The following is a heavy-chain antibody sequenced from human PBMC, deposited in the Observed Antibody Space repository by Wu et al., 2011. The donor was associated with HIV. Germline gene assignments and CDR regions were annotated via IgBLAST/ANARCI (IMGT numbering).Heavy chain of an antibody. CDR3: ARDPIVGATMEDN. Sequence: QVQLVQSGAEVKKSGSSVTVSCKSSGGTFTNYAISWVRQAPGRGLEWMGGIIPIFGTTNYAQRFQDRVTITADKSTSTAYMELSGLRSEDTAVYYCARDPIVGATMEDNWGQGTLVTVSS. CDR2: IIPIFGTT. V-gene: IGHV1-69*14. J-gene: IGHJ4*02. CDR1: GGTFTNYA. D-gene: IGHD1-26*01.